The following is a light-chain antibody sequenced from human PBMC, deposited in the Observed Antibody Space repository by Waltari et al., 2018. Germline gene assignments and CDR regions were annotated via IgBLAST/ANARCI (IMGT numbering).Light chain of an antibody. CDR1: QRVSSNY. CDR2: GAS. Sequence: EIVLTQSPGTLSLSPGERATLSCRVNQRVSSNYLGWYQQKPGQAPRVRIYGASSRATGIPDRFSGSGSGTDFTLTISRLEPEDFAVYYCQHYGASPPWTFGQGTKVEI. J-gene: IGKJ1*01. V-gene: IGKV3-20*01. CDR3: QHYGASPPWT.